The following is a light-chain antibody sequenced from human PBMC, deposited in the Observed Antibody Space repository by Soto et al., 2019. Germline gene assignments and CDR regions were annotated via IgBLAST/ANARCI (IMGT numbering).Light chain of an antibody. CDR3: QQYDTQSS. CDR2: KAS. CDR1: QTISTW. J-gene: IGKJ1*01. V-gene: IGKV1-5*03. Sequence: IQMTQSPSTLSASVGDRVTITCRASQTISTWLAWYQQKPGKAPTLLIYKASNLQSGVPSRFSGSGSGTEFTLTISSPQPEDFATYYCQQYDTQSSFGQGTKVEIE.